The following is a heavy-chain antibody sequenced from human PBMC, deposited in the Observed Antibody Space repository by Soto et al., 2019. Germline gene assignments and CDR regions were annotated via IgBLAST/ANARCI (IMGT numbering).Heavy chain of an antibody. J-gene: IGHJ4*02. CDR2: ISGSGAAT. Sequence: GGSLRLSCVASGFTLSSYAMSWVRQAPGKGLEWVSAISGSGAATYYADSVKGRFTISRDNSKNTLYLQMNSLRAEDTAVYYCAKIEDDFWSGYHQEILNVDFWGQGTLVTVPQ. CDR1: GFTLSSYA. D-gene: IGHD3-3*01. V-gene: IGHV3-23*01. CDR3: AKIEDDFWSGYHQEILNVDF.